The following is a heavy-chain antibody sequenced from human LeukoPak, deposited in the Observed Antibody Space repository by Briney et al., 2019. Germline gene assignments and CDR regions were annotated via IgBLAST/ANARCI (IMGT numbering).Heavy chain of an antibody. CDR1: GFSFSDSV. CDR3: AKVGYCSNNCFRTHDY. V-gene: IGHV3-23*01. Sequence: GGSLRLSCVVSGFSFSDSVMSWVRQAPGKGLEWLSAISGDADVTYYAASVKGRFTISRDNSWNTVYLQMNSLRAEDTATYYCAKVGYCSNNCFRTHDYWGQGALVTVSS. J-gene: IGHJ4*02. D-gene: IGHD2-8*01. CDR2: ISGDADVT.